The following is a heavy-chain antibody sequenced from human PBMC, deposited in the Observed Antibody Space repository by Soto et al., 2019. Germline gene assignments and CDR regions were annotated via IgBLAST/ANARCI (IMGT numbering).Heavy chain of an antibody. CDR3: ARAVTMIVVVINYYFDY. CDR2: ISYDGSNK. Sequence: GGSLRLSCAASGFTFRSYAMHWVRQAPGKGLEWVAVISYDGSNKYYADSVKGRFTISRDNSKNTLYLQMNSLRAEDTAVYYCARAVTMIVVVINYYFDYWGQGTLVTVSS. D-gene: IGHD3-22*01. CDR1: GFTFRSYA. V-gene: IGHV3-30-3*01. J-gene: IGHJ4*02.